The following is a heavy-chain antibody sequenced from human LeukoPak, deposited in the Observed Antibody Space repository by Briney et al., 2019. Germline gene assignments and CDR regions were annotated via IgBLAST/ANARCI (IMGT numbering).Heavy chain of an antibody. V-gene: IGHV3-30*04. Sequence: PGGSLRLSCATSGFTFSSYAMHWVRQAPGKGLEWVAVISYDGSNKYYADSVKGRFTISRDNSENTLYLQMNSLRAEDTAVYYCARDSNGSLLWFGTYYYYGMDVWGQGTTVTVSS. D-gene: IGHD3-10*01. CDR1: GFTFSSYA. CDR3: ARDSNGSLLWFGTYYYYGMDV. CDR2: ISYDGSNK. J-gene: IGHJ6*02.